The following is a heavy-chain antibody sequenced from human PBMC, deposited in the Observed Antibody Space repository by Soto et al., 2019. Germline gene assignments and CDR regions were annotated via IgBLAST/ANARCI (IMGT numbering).Heavy chain of an antibody. V-gene: IGHV4-34*01. Sequence: QVQLQQWGAGLLKPSETLSLTCAVYGGSFSGYYWSWIRQPPGKGLEWIGEINHSGSTNYNPSLKSRFTISVDTSKNQFSLKLSSVTAADPPEHYCARTDGQPLTNFDIWGQGTMVTVSS. J-gene: IGHJ3*02. D-gene: IGHD6-13*01. CDR3: ARTDGQPLTNFDI. CDR1: GGSFSGYY. CDR2: INHSGST.